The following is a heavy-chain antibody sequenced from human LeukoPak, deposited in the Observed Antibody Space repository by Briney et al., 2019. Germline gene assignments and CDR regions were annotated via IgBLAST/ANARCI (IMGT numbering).Heavy chain of an antibody. CDR3: ARLVQGDPNSSGWYDGDY. J-gene: IGHJ4*02. CDR2: MNPNSGNT. Sequence: GASVKVSCKASGYTFTSYDINWVRQATGQGLEWMGWMNPNSGNTGYAQKFQGRVTMTRNTSISTAYMELSSLRSEDTAVYYCARLVQGDPNSSGWYDGDYWGQGTLVTVSS. CDR1: GYTFTSYD. D-gene: IGHD6-19*01. V-gene: IGHV1-8*01.